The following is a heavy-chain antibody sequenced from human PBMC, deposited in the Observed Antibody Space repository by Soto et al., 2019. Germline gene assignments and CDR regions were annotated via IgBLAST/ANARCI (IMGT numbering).Heavy chain of an antibody. D-gene: IGHD5-12*01. CDR2: ISGSGGST. V-gene: IGHV3-23*01. Sequence: GGSLRLSCAASGFTFSSYAMSWVRQAPGKGLEWVSAISGSGGSTYYADSVKGRFTISRDNAKNSLYLQMNSLRVEDTALYYCARGRGYDPSDAFDIWGQGTMVTVSS. CDR3: ARGRGYDPSDAFDI. CDR1: GFTFSSYA. J-gene: IGHJ3*02.